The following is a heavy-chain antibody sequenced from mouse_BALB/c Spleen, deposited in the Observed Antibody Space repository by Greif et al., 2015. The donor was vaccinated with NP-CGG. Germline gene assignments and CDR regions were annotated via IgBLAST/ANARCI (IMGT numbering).Heavy chain of an antibody. J-gene: IGHJ2*01. D-gene: IGHD2-1*01. CDR2: INPYNGDT. CDR3: LKEGNYVGYFDY. Sequence: EVKLQESGPELVKPGASVKVSCKASGYSFTGYFMNWVMQSHGKSLEWIGRINPYNGDTFYNQKFKGKATLTVDKSSSTAHMELRSLASEDSAVYYCLKEGNYVGYFDYWGQGTTLTVSS. CDR1: GYSFTGYF. V-gene: IGHV1-20*02.